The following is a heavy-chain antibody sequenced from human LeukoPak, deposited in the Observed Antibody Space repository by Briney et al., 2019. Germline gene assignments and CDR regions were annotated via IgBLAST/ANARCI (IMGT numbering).Heavy chain of an antibody. J-gene: IGHJ4*02. Sequence: SVKVSCKASGGTFSSYAISWVRQAPGQGLEWMGGIIPIFGTANYAQKFQGRVTITADKSTSTAYMELSSLRSKDTAVYYCARDRYYYDSSGFLTPYYFDYWGQGTLVTVSS. CDR3: ARDRYYYDSSGFLTPYYFDY. CDR1: GGTFSSYA. V-gene: IGHV1-69*06. D-gene: IGHD3-22*01. CDR2: IIPIFGTA.